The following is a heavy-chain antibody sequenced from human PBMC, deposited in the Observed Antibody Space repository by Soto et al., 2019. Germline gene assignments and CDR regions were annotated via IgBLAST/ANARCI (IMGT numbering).Heavy chain of an antibody. D-gene: IGHD2-15*01. CDR2: IDPSDSYT. V-gene: IGHV5-10-1*01. CDR1: GYSFTSYW. Sequence: PGESLKISCKGSGYSFTSYWISWVRQMPGKGLEWVGRIDPSDSYTNYSPSFQGHVTISADKSISTAYLQWSSLKASDTAMYYCARLSCSGGSCSEFDYWGQGTLVTVSS. J-gene: IGHJ4*02. CDR3: ARLSCSGGSCSEFDY.